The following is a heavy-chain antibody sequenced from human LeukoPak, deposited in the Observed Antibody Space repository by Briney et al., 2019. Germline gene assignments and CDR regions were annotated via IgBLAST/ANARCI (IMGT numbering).Heavy chain of an antibody. CDR3: VRRYIATSAEDFDH. J-gene: IGHJ4*02. D-gene: IGHD5-18*01. Sequence: GGSLRLSCAASEFSVGSNYMTWVRQAPGKGLEWVSLIYSGGSTYYADSVKGRFTISRDNAKNSLYLQMNSLRADDTAVYYCVRRYIATSAEDFDHWGQGTLVTVSS. V-gene: IGHV3-66*04. CDR2: IYSGGST. CDR1: EFSVGSNY.